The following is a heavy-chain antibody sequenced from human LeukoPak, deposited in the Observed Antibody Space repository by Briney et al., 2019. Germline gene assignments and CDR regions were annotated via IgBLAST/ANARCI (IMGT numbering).Heavy chain of an antibody. CDR2: IYSGGST. J-gene: IGHJ1*01. Sequence: GGSLRLSCAASGFTVSSNYMSWVRQAPGKGLEWVSVIYSGGSTYYADSVRGRFTISRDNSKNTLYLQMNSLRAEDTAVYYCARAAPCGGDCSSSYLHHWGQGTLVTASS. CDR3: ARAAPCGGDCSSSYLHH. D-gene: IGHD2-21*02. CDR1: GFTVSSNY. V-gene: IGHV3-66*01.